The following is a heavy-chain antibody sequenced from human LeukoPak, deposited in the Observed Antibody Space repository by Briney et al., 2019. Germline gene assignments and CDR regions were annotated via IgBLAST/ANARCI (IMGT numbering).Heavy chain of an antibody. CDR2: IYYSGST. J-gene: IGHJ3*02. D-gene: IGHD1-26*01. Sequence: PSETLSLTCTVSGGSISSYYWSWIRQPPGKGLECIGYIYYSGSTNYNPSLKSRVTISVDTSKNQFSLRLNSVTAADTAVYYCARDRAYSTSGGHAFDIWGQGTMVTVSS. V-gene: IGHV4-59*01. CDR3: ARDRAYSTSGGHAFDI. CDR1: GGSISSYY.